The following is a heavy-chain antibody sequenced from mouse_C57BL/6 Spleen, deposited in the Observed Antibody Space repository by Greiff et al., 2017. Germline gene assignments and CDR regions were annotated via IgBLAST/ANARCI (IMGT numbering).Heavy chain of an antibody. CDR1: GYTFTSYW. J-gene: IGHJ3*01. CDR3: ASGGNYTFAY. D-gene: IGHD2-1*01. CDR2: IDPNSGGT. V-gene: IGHV1-72*01. Sequence: QVQLKQPGAELVKPGASVKLSCKASGYTFTSYWMHWVKQRPGRGLEWIGRIDPNSGGTKYNEKFKSKATLTVDKPSSTAYMQRSSLTSEDSAVYYCASGGNYTFAYWGQGTLVTVSA.